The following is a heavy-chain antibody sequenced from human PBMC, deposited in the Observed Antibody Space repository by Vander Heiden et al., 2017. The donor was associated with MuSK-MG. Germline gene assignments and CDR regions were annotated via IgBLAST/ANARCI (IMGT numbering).Heavy chain of an antibody. CDR1: GYKFATYW. CDR2: ISPSDPAT. D-gene: IGHD2-21*01. CDR3: AAETPDKSLC. Sequence: EVQLVQSGAEARRPGESLKISCHGPGYKFATYWIGWGRQMPGKGLEWVAIISPSDPATVYSPSFQGRVTISADTSLNTTYLQWNSLKASDTATYFCAAETPDKSLCWGQVTLVTVSS. J-gene: IGHJ4*02. V-gene: IGHV5-51*01.